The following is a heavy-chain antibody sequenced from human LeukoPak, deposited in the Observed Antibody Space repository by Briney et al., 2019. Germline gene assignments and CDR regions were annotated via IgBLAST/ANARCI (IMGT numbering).Heavy chain of an antibody. Sequence: PGGSLRLSCAASGFTFSSYWMSWVRQAPGKGLEWVANIKQDGSEKYYVDSVKGRLTISRDNAKSSLYLQMNSLRAEDTAVYYCARDDSDYDDGAFDIWGQGTMVTVSS. D-gene: IGHD5-12*01. J-gene: IGHJ3*02. V-gene: IGHV3-7*01. CDR1: GFTFSSYW. CDR2: IKQDGSEK. CDR3: ARDDSDYDDGAFDI.